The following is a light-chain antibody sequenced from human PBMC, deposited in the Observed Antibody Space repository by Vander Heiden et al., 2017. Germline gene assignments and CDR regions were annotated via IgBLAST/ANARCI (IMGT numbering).Light chain of an antibody. J-gene: IGLJ2*01. V-gene: IGLV1-47*01. CDR2: MNN. CDR1: SSNIGSNY. Sequence: GRTGWRSRRSRSGSSSNIGSNYVYWYQHFPGTAPKLLIYMNNQRPSGVPDRFSGSKSGTSASMAISGLRSEDEADYYCATWDGSLSGVVFGGGTKLTVL. CDR3: ATWDGSLSGVV.